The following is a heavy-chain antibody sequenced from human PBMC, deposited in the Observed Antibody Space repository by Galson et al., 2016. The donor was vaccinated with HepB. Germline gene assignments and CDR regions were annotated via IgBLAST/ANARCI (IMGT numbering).Heavy chain of an antibody. J-gene: IGHJ1*01. Sequence: SVKVSCKASGYTFSSYFMHWVRQAPGQGLEWMGVMNPNGNKISYAQKFESRVTMTRDTSTSTVYMELNSLRSEDTAVYYCVRDILGVVYWGQGSLVTVSS. CDR3: VRDILGVVY. CDR1: GYTFSSYF. V-gene: IGHV1-46*01. D-gene: IGHD3-3*02. CDR2: MNPNGNKI.